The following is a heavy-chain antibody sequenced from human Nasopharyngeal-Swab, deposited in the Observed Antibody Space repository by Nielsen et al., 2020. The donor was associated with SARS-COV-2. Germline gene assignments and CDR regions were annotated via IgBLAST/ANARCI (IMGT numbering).Heavy chain of an antibody. CDR2: INPNSGGT. CDR3: ARDLIAMIVVNGGVYFDY. V-gene: IGHV1-2*02. J-gene: IGHJ4*02. Sequence: ASVKVSCQASGYTFTGYYMHWVRQAPGQGLEWMGWINPNSGGTNYAQKFQGRVTMTRDTSISTAYMELSRLRSDDTAVYYCARDLIAMIVVNGGVYFDYWGQGTLVTVSS. D-gene: IGHD3-22*01. CDR1: GYTFTGYY.